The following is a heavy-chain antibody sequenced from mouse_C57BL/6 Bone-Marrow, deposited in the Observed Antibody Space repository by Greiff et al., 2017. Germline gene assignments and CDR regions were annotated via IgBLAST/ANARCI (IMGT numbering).Heavy chain of an antibody. CDR2: IYPIDGST. V-gene: IGHV1-78*01. Sequence: QVQLQQSDAELVKPGASVKISCKVSGYTFTDHTIHWMKQRPEQGLEWIGYIYPIDGSTQYNEKFKGKATLTAAKSYSTAYMQLNSLTSEDSAVYFCASPHYYGSPFDYWGQGTTLTVSS. CDR3: ASPHYYGSPFDY. J-gene: IGHJ2*01. D-gene: IGHD1-1*01. CDR1: GYTFTDHT.